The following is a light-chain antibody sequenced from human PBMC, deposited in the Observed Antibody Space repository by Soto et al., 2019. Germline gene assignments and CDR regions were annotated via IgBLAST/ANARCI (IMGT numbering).Light chain of an antibody. Sequence: EIVLTPSPGTLSLSPVERATVSCRASQSVSSSLLAWYQQKPGQAPRLLIYGASSRATGIPDRFSGSGSGTDFTLTIGRLEPEDFAVYYCQQYGSSPRTFGQGTKVDIK. V-gene: IGKV3-20*01. J-gene: IGKJ1*01. CDR3: QQYGSSPRT. CDR1: QSVSSSL. CDR2: GAS.